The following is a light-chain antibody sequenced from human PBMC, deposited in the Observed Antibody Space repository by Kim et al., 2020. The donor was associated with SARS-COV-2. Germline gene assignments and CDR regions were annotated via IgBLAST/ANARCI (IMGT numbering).Light chain of an antibody. Sequence: SPWDRATLSCMASQSVSSSYLAWYQQKPGQAPRVLIYGESSRATGIPDRFSGSGSGTDFNLTISRLGHEDFAVYYCQQYGSSRITFGPGTKVDIK. CDR1: QSVSSSY. J-gene: IGKJ3*01. CDR3: QQYGSSRIT. CDR2: GES. V-gene: IGKV3-20*01.